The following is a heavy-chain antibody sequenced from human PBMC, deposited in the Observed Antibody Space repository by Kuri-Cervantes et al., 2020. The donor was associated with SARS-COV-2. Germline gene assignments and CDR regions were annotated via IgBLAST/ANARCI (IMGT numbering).Heavy chain of an antibody. J-gene: IGHJ6*02. Sequence: GGSLKISWVASGFTFSRYGMHRVRQAPGKGLEWVGRISSKANSYATAYAASVKGRFTISRDDSKNTAYLQMNSLKTEDTAVYYFTRRIYCSGGSCSGGGSYYYYGMDVWGQGTTVTVSS. D-gene: IGHD2-15*01. V-gene: IGHV3-73*01. CDR3: TRRIYCSGGSCSGGGSYYYYGMDV. CDR1: GFTFSRYG. CDR2: ISSKANSYAT.